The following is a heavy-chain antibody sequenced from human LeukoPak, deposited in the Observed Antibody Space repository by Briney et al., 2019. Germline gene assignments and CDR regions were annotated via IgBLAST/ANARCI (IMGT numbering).Heavy chain of an antibody. Sequence: ASVKVSCKVSGYTLTELSMHWERQAPGKGLEWMGGFDPEDGETIYAQKFQGRVTMTEDTSTDTAYMELSSLRSEDTAVYYCATDLHRQYYDFWSGYFNWGQGTLVTVSS. V-gene: IGHV1-24*01. D-gene: IGHD3-3*01. CDR3: ATDLHRQYYDFWSGYFN. CDR2: FDPEDGET. J-gene: IGHJ4*02. CDR1: GYTLTELS.